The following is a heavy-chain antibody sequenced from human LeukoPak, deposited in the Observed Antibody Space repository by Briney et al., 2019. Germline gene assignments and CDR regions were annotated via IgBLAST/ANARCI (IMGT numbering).Heavy chain of an antibody. CDR2: ISANNGNT. Sequence: GASVKVSXKASGYTFTSYGISWVRQAPGQGLEWMGWISANNGNTNYAQNLQGRVTMTTDTSTSTAYMELRSLRSDDTAVYYCARASRWDPFHYWGQGTLVTVSS. CDR1: GYTFTSYG. CDR3: ARASRWDPFHY. V-gene: IGHV1-18*01. D-gene: IGHD6-13*01. J-gene: IGHJ4*02.